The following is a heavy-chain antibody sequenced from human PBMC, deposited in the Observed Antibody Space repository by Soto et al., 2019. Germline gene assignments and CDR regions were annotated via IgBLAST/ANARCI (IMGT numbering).Heavy chain of an antibody. CDR1: GFSFRSYG. D-gene: IGHD2-15*01. J-gene: IGHJ6*03. V-gene: IGHV3-49*04. CDR2: IRSKAYGGTT. CDR3: TKPFDVYCSGGSCYGPYKDYYMDV. Sequence: GGSLRLSCAASGFSFRSYGMHWVRQAPGKGLEWVGFIRSKAYGGTTEYAASVKGRFTISRDDSKSIAYLQMNSLKTEDTAVYYCTKPFDVYCSGGSCYGPYKDYYMDVWGKGTTVTVSS.